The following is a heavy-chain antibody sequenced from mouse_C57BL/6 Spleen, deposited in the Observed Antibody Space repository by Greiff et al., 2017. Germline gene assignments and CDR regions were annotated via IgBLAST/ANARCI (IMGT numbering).Heavy chain of an antibody. CDR3: ARDDYDEAY. CDR2: IYPGDGDT. J-gene: IGHJ3*01. CDR1: GYAFSSSW. D-gene: IGHD2-4*01. V-gene: IGHV1-82*01. Sequence: QVQLQQSGPELVKPGASVKISRKASGYAFSSSWMNWVKQRPGKGLEWIGRIYPGDGDTNYNGKFKGKATLTADKSSSTAYMQLSSLTSEDSAVYFCARDDYDEAYWGQGTLVTVSA.